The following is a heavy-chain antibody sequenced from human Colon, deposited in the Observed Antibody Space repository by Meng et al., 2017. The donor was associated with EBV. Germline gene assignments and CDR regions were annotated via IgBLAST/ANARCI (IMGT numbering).Heavy chain of an antibody. D-gene: IGHD4-23*01. CDR2: QCHADDT. V-gene: IGHV4-39*01. Sequence: QLQLRESGLVLVKPSGTLSPHCTVSGVPISRPGTCGGWIRQPPGKGLEWIGSQCHADDTYYNPSLMGRVTISVDTSKNQVSLKLTSVTAADTSIYYCARHTFSGNPGGIDSWGQGILVTVSS. CDR3: ARHTFSGNPGGIDS. J-gene: IGHJ4*02. CDR1: GVPISRPGTC.